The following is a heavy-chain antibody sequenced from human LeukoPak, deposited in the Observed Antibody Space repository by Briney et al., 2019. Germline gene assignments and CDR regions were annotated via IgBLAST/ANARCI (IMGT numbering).Heavy chain of an antibody. CDR3: ARADSHCGGDCSSYYYYYYMDV. CDR2: IDHIGRS. V-gene: IGHV4-34*01. D-gene: IGHD2-21*01. Sequence: SETLSLTCAVYGESLSGFYWTWIRQPPGKGLEWVGEIDHIGRSNYNPSLKSRVALSVDRSKNQFSLKLSSVTAADTAVYYCARADSHCGGDCSSYYYYYYMDVWGKGTTVTVSS. CDR1: GESLSGFY. J-gene: IGHJ6*03.